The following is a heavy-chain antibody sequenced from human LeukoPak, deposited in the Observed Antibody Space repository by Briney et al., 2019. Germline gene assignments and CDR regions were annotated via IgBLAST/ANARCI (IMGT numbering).Heavy chain of an antibody. D-gene: IGHD3-3*01. CDR3: ARVPTYYDFWSGYYTGSWFDP. CDR2: IYYSGST. V-gene: IGHV4-59*01. CDR1: GGSISSYY. Sequence: SETLSLTCTVSGGSISSYYWSWIRQPPGKGLEWIGYIYYSGSTNYNPSLKSRVTISVDTSKSQFSLKLSSVTAADTAVYYCARVPTYYDFWSGYYTGSWFDPWGQGTLVTVSS. J-gene: IGHJ5*02.